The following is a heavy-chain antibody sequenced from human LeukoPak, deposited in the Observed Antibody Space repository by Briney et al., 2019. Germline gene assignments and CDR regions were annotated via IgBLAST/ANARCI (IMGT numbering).Heavy chain of an antibody. CDR1: GFTFSSYA. CDR2: ISGSGGST. Sequence: GGSLRLSCAASGFTFSSYAMSWVRQAPGKGLEWVSAISGSGGSTYYADSVKGRFTISRDNSKNTLYLQMNSLRAEDTAVYYCAKGEAGATIAPLFDYWGQGTLVTVSS. D-gene: IGHD1-26*01. CDR3: AKGEAGATIAPLFDY. V-gene: IGHV3-23*01. J-gene: IGHJ4*02.